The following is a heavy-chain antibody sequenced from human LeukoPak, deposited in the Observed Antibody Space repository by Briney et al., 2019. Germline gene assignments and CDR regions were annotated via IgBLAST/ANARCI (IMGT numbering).Heavy chain of an antibody. CDR3: ARGALKWELPPIRARKSYYFDY. CDR2: IYHSGNT. J-gene: IGHJ4*02. D-gene: IGHD1-26*01. V-gene: IGHV4-38-2*02. CDR1: GYPISSGYY. Sequence: PSDPLSLTCTLSGYPISSGYYLGWIRQPPGKGLGWIGTIYHSGNTYYYPSLKSRVTISVDTSKNHFSLKLSSVTAADTAVYYCARGALKWELPPIRARKSYYFDYWGQGTLVTVSS.